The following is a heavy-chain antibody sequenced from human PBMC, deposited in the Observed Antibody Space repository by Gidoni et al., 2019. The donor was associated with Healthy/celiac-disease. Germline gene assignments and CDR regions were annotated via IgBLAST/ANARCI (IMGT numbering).Heavy chain of an antibody. CDR1: GFTFSRYA. J-gene: IGHJ4*02. Sequence: EVQLLESGGGFVQAGGSLRLSCAASGFTFSRYAISSVRQAQGKGLEWVSAISGRGGSPYYADSVKGRFTISRDNSKNTLYLQMNSMRAEDTAVYYCAKDPYSSSWYYFDYWGQGTLVTVSS. V-gene: IGHV3-23*01. D-gene: IGHD6-13*01. CDR2: ISGRGGSP. CDR3: AKDPYSSSWYYFDY.